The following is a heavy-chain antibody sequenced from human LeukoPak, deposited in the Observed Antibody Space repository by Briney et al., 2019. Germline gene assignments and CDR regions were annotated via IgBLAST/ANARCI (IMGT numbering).Heavy chain of an antibody. CDR3: ARSFAY. CDR1: GFTFSNYE. V-gene: IGHV3-48*03. J-gene: IGHJ4*02. Sequence: PGGSLRLSCAASGFTFSNYEMNWVRQAPGKGLEWISHISNIGDIIHYADSVEGRFTISRDNAKNSLYLQMNSLRAEDTAVYYCARSFAYWGQGTLVTVSS. CDR2: ISNIGDII.